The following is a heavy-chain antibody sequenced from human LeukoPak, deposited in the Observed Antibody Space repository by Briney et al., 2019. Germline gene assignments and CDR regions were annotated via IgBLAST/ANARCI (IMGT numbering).Heavy chain of an antibody. CDR3: ARQNGDTMVRGVYADWFDP. CDR1: GYSISSGYY. CDR2: IYHSGST. Sequence: SETLSLTCTVSGYSISSGYYWGWIRQPPGKGLEWIGSIYHSGSTYYNPSLQSRVTISVDTSKNQFSLNLDSVTAADTAIYYCARQNGDTMVRGVYADWFDPWGQGTLVTVSS. D-gene: IGHD3-10*01. J-gene: IGHJ5*02. V-gene: IGHV4-38-2*02.